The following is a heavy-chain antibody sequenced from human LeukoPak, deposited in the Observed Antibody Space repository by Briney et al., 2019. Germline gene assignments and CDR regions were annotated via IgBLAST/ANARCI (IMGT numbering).Heavy chain of an antibody. J-gene: IGHJ6*02. Sequence: AASVKVSCKASGYTFTSYDINWVRQATGQGLEWMGWMIPNSGNTGYAQKFQGRVTMTRNTSISTAYMELSSLRSEDTAVYYCARGFTYYDFWSGYGMDVWGQGTTVTVSS. CDR1: GYTFTSYD. D-gene: IGHD3-3*01. CDR3: ARGFTYYDFWSGYGMDV. CDR2: MIPNSGNT. V-gene: IGHV1-8*01.